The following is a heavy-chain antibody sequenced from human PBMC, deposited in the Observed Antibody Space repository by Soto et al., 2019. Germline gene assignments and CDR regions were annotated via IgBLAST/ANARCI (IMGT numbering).Heavy chain of an antibody. CDR2: INAGNGNT. J-gene: IGHJ6*02. V-gene: IGHV1-3*01. Sequence: ASVKVSCKASGYTFTSYAMHWVRQAPGQRLEWMGWINAGNGNTKYSQKFQGRVTITRDTSASTAYMELSSLRSEDTAVYYCARGGYFSSTSCDRYGMDVWGQGTTVTVSS. D-gene: IGHD2-2*01. CDR1: GYTFTSYA. CDR3: ARGGYFSSTSCDRYGMDV.